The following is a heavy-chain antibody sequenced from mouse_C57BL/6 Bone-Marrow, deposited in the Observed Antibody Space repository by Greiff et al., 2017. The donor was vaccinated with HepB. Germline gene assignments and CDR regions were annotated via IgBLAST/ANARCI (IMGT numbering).Heavy chain of an antibody. J-gene: IGHJ4*01. D-gene: IGHD2-3*01. Sequence: VKLVESGAELARPGASVKLSCKASGYTFTSYGISWVKQRTGQGLEWIGEIYPRSGNTYYNEKFKGKATLTADKSSSTAYMELRSLTSEDSAVYFCARWLLPMDYWGQGTSVTVSS. CDR3: ARWLLPMDY. CDR1: GYTFTSYG. CDR2: IYPRSGNT. V-gene: IGHV1-81*01.